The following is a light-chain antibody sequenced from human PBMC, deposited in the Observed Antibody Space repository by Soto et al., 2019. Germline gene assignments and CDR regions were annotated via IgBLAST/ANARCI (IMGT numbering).Light chain of an antibody. Sequence: VVLTQSPVTVSLSPGERATLSSRASQSFRGLLAWYQQKPGQAPRLLISDAYNRATGIPARFSGSGSGTDFTPTISSLEPEDFAVYYCHQSQYWPPITFGQGTRLEIK. CDR2: DAY. CDR3: HQSQYWPPIT. V-gene: IGKV3-11*01. J-gene: IGKJ5*01. CDR1: QSFRGL.